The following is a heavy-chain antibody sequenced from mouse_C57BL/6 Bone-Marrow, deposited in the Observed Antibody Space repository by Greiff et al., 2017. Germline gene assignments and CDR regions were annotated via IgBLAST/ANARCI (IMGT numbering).Heavy chain of an antibody. D-gene: IGHD2-4*01. J-gene: IGHJ2*01. CDR3: TRELNDYDGVDY. CDR1: GFTFSSYA. V-gene: IGHV5-9-1*02. Sequence: KLVESGEGLVKPGGFLKLSCAASGFTFSSYAMSWVRQIPETRLEWVAYISSGGDYIYYADTVKGRFTISRDNASNTLYLQMSSLKSEDTAMYYCTRELNDYDGVDYWGQGTTPTVSS. CDR2: ISSGGDYI.